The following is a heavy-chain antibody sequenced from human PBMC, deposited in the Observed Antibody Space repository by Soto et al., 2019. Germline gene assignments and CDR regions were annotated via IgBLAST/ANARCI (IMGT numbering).Heavy chain of an antibody. CDR1: GGSFIGYY. CDR2: IIHYGST. Sequence: PSETLSLTCAVYGGSFIGYYWSWRRQPPGKGLEWIGEIIHYGSTNYNPSLKSRVTISVDTSKSQFSLKLSSVTAADTAVYYCARVPVGGNYYFDSWGQGTLVTVSS. CDR3: ARVPVGGNYYFDS. J-gene: IGHJ4*02. V-gene: IGHV4-34*12. D-gene: IGHD1-26*01.